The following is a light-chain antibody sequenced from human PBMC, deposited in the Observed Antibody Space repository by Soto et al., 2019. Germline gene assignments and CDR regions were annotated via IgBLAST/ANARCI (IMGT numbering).Light chain of an antibody. CDR2: AAS. CDR3: LQDYIYTPT. CDR1: PGIRND. V-gene: IGKV1-6*01. Sequence: AIPMTQSPSSLSASVGDSVTITCRASPGIRNDLGWYQQKPGKAPKLLIYAASSLETGVPSRFSGSGSGTDFTLTISSLQPEDFATYYCLQDYIYTPTFGQGTKLEIK. J-gene: IGKJ2*01.